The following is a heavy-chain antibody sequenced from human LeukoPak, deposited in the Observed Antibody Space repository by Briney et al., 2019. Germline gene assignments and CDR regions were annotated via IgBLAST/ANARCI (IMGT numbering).Heavy chain of an antibody. CDR3: ASFGYCSSTSCYALDY. V-gene: IGHV3-53*01. Sequence: GGSLRLSCAASGFTVSSNYMSWVRQAPGKGLEWVSVIYSGGSTYHADSVKGRFTISRDNSKNTLYLQMNSLRAEDTAVYYCASFGYCSSTSCYALDYWGQGTLVTVSS. J-gene: IGHJ4*02. CDR2: IYSGGST. D-gene: IGHD2-2*03. CDR1: GFTVSSNY.